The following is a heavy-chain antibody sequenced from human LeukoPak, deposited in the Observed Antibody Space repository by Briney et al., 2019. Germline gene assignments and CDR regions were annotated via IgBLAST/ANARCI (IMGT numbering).Heavy chain of an antibody. CDR1: GGSFSGYY. V-gene: IGHV4-34*01. Sequence: SETLSLTCAVYGGSFSGYYWSWIRQPPGKGLEWIGEINHSGSTNYNPSLKSRVTISVDTSKNQFSLKLSSLTAADTAVYYCARGKINYYDSSGYPPFFDYWGQGTLVTVSS. CDR3: ARGKINYYDSSGYPPFFDY. J-gene: IGHJ4*02. D-gene: IGHD3-22*01. CDR2: INHSGST.